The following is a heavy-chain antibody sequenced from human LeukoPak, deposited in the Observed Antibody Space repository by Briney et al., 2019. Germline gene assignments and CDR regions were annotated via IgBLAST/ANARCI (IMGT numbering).Heavy chain of an antibody. J-gene: IGHJ6*02. Sequence: NSGGSLRLSCAASGFTFSSYGMHWVRQAPGKGLEWVSSISSSSSYIYYADSVKGRFTISRDNAKNSLYLQMNSLRAEDTAVYYCAREDAGMSLRNYYGMDVWGQGTTVTVSS. CDR2: ISSSSSYI. CDR3: AREDAGMSLRNYYGMDV. V-gene: IGHV3-21*01. CDR1: GFTFSSYG. D-gene: IGHD6-13*01.